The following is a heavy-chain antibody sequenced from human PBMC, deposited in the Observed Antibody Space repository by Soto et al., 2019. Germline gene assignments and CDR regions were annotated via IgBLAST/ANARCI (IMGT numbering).Heavy chain of an antibody. Sequence: QVQLVQSGAEVKKPGASVTVSCKASGYTFTSYGTSWVRQAPGQGLEWMGWLSAYNGNTNYAQNVQGRDTMTTDTFTSIAYFELRGLRYDDTGVYCWARDPAYYDDSSGYYPRWGHGTLVSVSS. V-gene: IGHV1-18*04. D-gene: IGHD3-22*01. J-gene: IGHJ4*01. CDR3: ARDPAYYDDSSGYYPR. CDR1: GYTFTSYG. CDR2: LSAYNGNT.